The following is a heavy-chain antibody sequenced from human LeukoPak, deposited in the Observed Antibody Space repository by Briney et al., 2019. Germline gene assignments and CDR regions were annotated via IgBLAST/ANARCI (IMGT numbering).Heavy chain of an antibody. CDR2: ISGSTGST. Sequence: GGSLRLSCAASGFTFSNYAMNWVRQAPGKGLEWVSLISGSTGSTYYADSVKGRFTISRDNSKNTLYLQMNSLRAEDTAVYYCVKDSPLIWNGMDVWGQGTTVTVSS. CDR1: GFTFSNYA. CDR3: VKDSPLIWNGMDV. V-gene: IGHV3-23*01. J-gene: IGHJ6*02. D-gene: IGHD3-3*01.